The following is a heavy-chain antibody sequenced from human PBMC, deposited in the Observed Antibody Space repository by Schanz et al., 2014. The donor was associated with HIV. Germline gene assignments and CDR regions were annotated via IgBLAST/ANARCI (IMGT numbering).Heavy chain of an antibody. D-gene: IGHD3-10*01. CDR1: GFTFNSYA. CDR2: ISGSGGST. CDR3: VRETSSGVDYFDY. Sequence: EVQLLESGGGLVQPGGSLRLACAASGFTFNSYAMSWVRQAPGKGLEWVSAISGSGGSTNYADSVKGRFTISRDNANNSVYLQMNSLSGEDTAVYYCVRETSSGVDYFDYWGQGTLVTVSS. J-gene: IGHJ4*02. V-gene: IGHV3-23*01.